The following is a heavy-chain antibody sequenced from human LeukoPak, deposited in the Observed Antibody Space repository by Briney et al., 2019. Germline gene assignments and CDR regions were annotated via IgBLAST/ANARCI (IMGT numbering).Heavy chain of an antibody. Sequence: SETLSLTCTVSGGSISSSSYYWGWIRQPPGKGLEWIGEINHSGSTNYNPSLKSRVTISVDTSKNQFSLKLSSVTAADTAVYYCARSSGWYKGQDYWGQGTLVTVSS. CDR1: GGSISSSSYY. CDR2: INHSGST. CDR3: ARSSGWYKGQDY. J-gene: IGHJ4*02. V-gene: IGHV4-39*07. D-gene: IGHD6-19*01.